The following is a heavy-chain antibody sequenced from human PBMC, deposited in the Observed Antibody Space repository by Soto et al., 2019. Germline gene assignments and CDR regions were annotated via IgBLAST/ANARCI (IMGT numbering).Heavy chain of an antibody. V-gene: IGHV1-24*01. D-gene: IGHD6-6*01. CDR2: FDPEDGET. Sequence: ASVKVSCKVSGYTLTELSMHWVRQAPGKGLEWMGGFDPEDGETIYAQKFQGKVTMTEDTSTDTAYMELSSLRSEDTAVYYCATGPSSSPSPEDYYYYYMDVWGKGTTVTVSS. CDR3: ATGPSSSPSPEDYYYYYMDV. J-gene: IGHJ6*03. CDR1: GYTLTELS.